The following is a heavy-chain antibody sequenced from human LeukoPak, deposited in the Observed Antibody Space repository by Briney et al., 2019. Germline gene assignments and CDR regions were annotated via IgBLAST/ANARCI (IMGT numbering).Heavy chain of an antibody. CDR3: ARDRGPYSSSSGPVDS. CDR1: GFTFSSYW. CDR2: IKQDGSEK. J-gene: IGHJ4*02. Sequence: GGSLRLSCAASGFTFSSYWMSWVRQAPGKGLGWVANIKQDGSEKYYVDSVKGRFTISRDNAKNSLYLQMNSLRAEDTAVYCCARDRGPYSSSSGPVDSWGQGTLVHVSS. V-gene: IGHV3-7*01. D-gene: IGHD6-6*01.